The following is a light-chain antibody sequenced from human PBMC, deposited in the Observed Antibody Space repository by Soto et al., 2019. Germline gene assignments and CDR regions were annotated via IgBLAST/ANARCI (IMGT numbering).Light chain of an antibody. CDR3: QKYNSAPWT. CDR2: AAS. CDR1: QGISNY. V-gene: IGKV1-27*01. Sequence: DIQMTQSPSSLSASVGDRVTITCRASQGISNYLAWYQQKPGKVPKLLIYAASTLQSGDPSRFGGSGSGTDFPLTISSLQPEDVATYYCQKYNSAPWTFGQGTKLEIK. J-gene: IGKJ1*01.